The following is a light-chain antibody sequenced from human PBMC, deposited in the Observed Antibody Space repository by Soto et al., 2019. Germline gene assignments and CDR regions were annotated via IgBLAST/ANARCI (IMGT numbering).Light chain of an antibody. CDR1: QSVSSN. CDR3: QPDNNRPQVT. Sequence: EIVMTQSPATLSVSPGERATLSCRASQSVSSNLAWYQQKPGQAPRLLIYGASTRATGIPARFSGSGSGTEFPFTTRSLESEDFAVYYCQPDNNRPQVTFGGGTKVEIK. CDR2: GAS. J-gene: IGKJ4*01. V-gene: IGKV3-15*01.